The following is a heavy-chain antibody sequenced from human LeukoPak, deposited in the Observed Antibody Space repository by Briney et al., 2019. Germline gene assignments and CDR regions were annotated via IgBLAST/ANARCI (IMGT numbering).Heavy chain of an antibody. D-gene: IGHD6-19*01. V-gene: IGHV4-59*08. CDR2: IYYSGST. J-gene: IGHJ4*02. Sequence: SETLSLTCTVSGGSMSPYHWGWIRQPPVKGLEWTGYIYYSGSTNYNPSLKSRVTISVDTSKNQFSLKLSSVTAADTAIYYCARAVSGRFDYWGQGTLVTVSS. CDR3: ARAVSGRFDY. CDR1: GGSMSPYH.